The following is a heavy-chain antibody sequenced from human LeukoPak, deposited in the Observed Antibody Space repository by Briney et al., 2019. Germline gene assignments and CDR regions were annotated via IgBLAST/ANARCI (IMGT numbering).Heavy chain of an antibody. D-gene: IGHD3-22*01. CDR3: ARDLYYYDSRGAFDI. V-gene: IGHV3-21*01. CDR2: ISSSSSYI. Sequence: KPGGSLRLSCAASGFPFSSYSMNWVRQAPGKGLEWVSSISSSSSYIYYADSVKGRFTISRDNAKNSLYLQMNSLRAEDTAVYYCARDLYYYDSRGAFDICGQGTMVTVSS. CDR1: GFPFSSYS. J-gene: IGHJ3*02.